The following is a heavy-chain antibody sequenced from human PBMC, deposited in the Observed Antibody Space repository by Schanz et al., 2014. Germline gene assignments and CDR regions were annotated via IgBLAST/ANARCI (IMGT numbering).Heavy chain of an antibody. D-gene: IGHD3-16*01. CDR2: IKNTFNSYTT. CDR3: ARAAYSHGLDV. Sequence: EVQLVESGGGLVQPGGSLRLSCAASGYTFSDHFMDWVRQAPGKGLEWVARIKNTFNSYTTEYAASVKGRFSISRDDANSSLYLQMNRLKAEDTVVYFCARAAYSHGLDVWGRGTTVTVSS. V-gene: IGHV3-72*01. CDR1: GYTFSDHF. J-gene: IGHJ6*02.